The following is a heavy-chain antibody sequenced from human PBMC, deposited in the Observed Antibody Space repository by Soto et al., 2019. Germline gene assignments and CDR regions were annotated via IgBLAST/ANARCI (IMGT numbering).Heavy chain of an antibody. CDR2: ISAHNGNT. Sequence: QVHLVQSGAEVKKPGASVKVSCKGSGYGFTTYGITWVRQAPGQGLEWMAWISAHNGNTNYAKKLQGRVTVTQDTSTSTAYMELRSLRSDDTAVYYCARGRYGDYWGQGALVTVSS. CDR3: ARGRYGDY. J-gene: IGHJ4*02. CDR1: GYGFTTYG. V-gene: IGHV1-18*01. D-gene: IGHD1-1*01.